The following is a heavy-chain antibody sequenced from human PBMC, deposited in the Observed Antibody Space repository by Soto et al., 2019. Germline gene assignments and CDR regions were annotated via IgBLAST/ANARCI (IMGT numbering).Heavy chain of an antibody. CDR2: INAGNGNT. J-gene: IGHJ5*02. CDR1: GYTFTSYA. Sequence: EASVKVSCKASGYTFTSYAMHWVRQAPGQRLEWMGWINAGNGNTKYSQKFQGRVTITRDTSASTAYMELSSLRSEDTAVYYCARSWGLINWFDPWGQGTLVTVSS. V-gene: IGHV1-3*01. CDR3: ARSWGLINWFDP. D-gene: IGHD1-26*01.